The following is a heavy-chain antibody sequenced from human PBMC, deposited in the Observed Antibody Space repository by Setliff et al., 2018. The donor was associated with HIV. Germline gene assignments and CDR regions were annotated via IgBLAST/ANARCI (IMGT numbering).Heavy chain of an antibody. CDR2: IYHTGSS. CDR3: ARQTGDFDSYYSLDV. Sequence: LSLTCTVSGGSIRSGSYWAWIRQPPGEGLEWIGYIYHTGSSYYNPSLKSRVTMSVGTSANQFSLRLSSVTAADTAVYYCARQTGDFDSYYSLDVWGQGTTVTVSS. V-gene: IGHV4-38-2*02. D-gene: IGHD7-27*01. J-gene: IGHJ6*02. CDR1: GGSIRSGSY.